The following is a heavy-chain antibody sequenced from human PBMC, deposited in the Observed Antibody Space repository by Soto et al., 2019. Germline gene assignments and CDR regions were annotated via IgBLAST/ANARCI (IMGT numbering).Heavy chain of an antibody. CDR3: ARDDGDSSGPLDAFDI. D-gene: IGHD3-22*01. J-gene: IGHJ3*02. CDR2: INSDGSST. Sequence: PGGSLRLSCAASGFTFSSYWMHWVRQSPGKGLVWVSRINSDGSSTSYADSVKGRFTTSRDNAKNTLYLQMNSLRAEDTAVYYCARDDGDSSGPLDAFDIWGQGTMVTVSS. V-gene: IGHV3-74*01. CDR1: GFTFSSYW.